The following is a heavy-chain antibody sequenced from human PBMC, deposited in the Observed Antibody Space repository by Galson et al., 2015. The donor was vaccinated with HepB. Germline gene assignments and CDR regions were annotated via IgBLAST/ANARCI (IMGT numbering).Heavy chain of an antibody. V-gene: IGHV4-59*01. CDR3: ARILGSCYSDY. D-gene: IGHD2-15*01. CDR1: GGSMSSYY. CDR2: SYYSGRT. Sequence: SETLSLTCTVSGGSMSSYYWSWIRQPPGKGLEWIGYSYYSGRTNYNPSLKSRITISVDTSKNQFSLMLSSVTAADTAVYYCARILGSCYSDYWGQGTLVTVSS. J-gene: IGHJ4*02.